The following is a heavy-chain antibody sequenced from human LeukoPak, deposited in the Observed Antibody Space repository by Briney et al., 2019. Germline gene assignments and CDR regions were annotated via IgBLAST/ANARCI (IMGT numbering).Heavy chain of an antibody. D-gene: IGHD4-17*01. CDR2: ISWDGDST. V-gene: IGHV3-43D*03. CDR1: GFTFDDFS. J-gene: IGHJ4*02. CDR3: ARVNYGDYGGGYFDS. Sequence: GGSLRLSCAASGFTFDDFSMHWVRQAPGKGLEWVSLISWDGDSTYYADSVRGRFTISRDDNKNSLYLQMNGLRTEDTALYYCARVNYGDYGGGYFDSWGQGTLVTVSS.